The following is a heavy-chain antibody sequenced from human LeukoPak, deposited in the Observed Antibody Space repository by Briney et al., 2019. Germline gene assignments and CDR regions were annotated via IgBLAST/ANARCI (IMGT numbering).Heavy chain of an antibody. V-gene: IGHV1-69*13. Sequence: SVKVSCKASGGSLSTYAISWVRQAPGQGLEWMGGIIPIFGTANYAQKFQGRVTITADESTSTAYMELSSLRSEDTAVYYCAREGTGITRGLDYWGQGTLVTVSS. CDR3: AREGTGITRGLDY. D-gene: IGHD1-7*01. J-gene: IGHJ4*02. CDR1: GGSLSTYA. CDR2: IIPIFGTA.